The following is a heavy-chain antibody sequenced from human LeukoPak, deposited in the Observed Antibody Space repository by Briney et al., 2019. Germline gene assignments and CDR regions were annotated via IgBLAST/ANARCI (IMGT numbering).Heavy chain of an antibody. V-gene: IGHV3-30*02. D-gene: IGHD3-16*02. CDR1: GFTFSSYG. CDR2: IRYDGSNE. CDR3: ARFSSLEELSLFRY. Sequence: GGSLRLSCAASGFTFSSYGMHWVRQAPGKGLEWVSFIRYDGSNEYYADSVRGRFTISRDNSRNTLYLQMNSLRAEDTAVYYCARFSSLEELSLFRYWGQGTLVTVSS. J-gene: IGHJ4*02.